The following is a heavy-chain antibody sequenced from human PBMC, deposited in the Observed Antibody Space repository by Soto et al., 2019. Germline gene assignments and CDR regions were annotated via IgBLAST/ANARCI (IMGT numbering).Heavy chain of an antibody. D-gene: IGHD2-2*01. CDR3: ARDLRKLTLDCSSTSCYGTFDY. J-gene: IGHJ4*02. Sequence: EVQLVESGGGLVQPGGSLRLSCAASGFTFSSYSMNWVRQAPGKGLEWVSYISSSSSTLYYADSVKGRFTISRDNAKNSLYLQMNSMRAEDTAVYYCARDLRKLTLDCSSTSCYGTFDYWGQGTLVTVSS. V-gene: IGHV3-48*01. CDR1: GFTFSSYS. CDR2: ISSSSSTL.